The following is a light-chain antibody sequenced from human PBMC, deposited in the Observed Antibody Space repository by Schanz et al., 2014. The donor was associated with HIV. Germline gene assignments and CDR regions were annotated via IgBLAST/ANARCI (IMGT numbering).Light chain of an antibody. Sequence: AIQMTQSPSSLSASVGDRVTITCRASQGIRDDLGWYQQKPGKAPNLLIYATSSLRSGVPSRFSGSGSGTDFTLTISSLQPEDFATYYCQQLASYPLTFGGGTKVEIK. V-gene: IGKV1-6*01. CDR2: ATS. J-gene: IGKJ4*01. CDR1: QGIRDD. CDR3: QQLASYPLT.